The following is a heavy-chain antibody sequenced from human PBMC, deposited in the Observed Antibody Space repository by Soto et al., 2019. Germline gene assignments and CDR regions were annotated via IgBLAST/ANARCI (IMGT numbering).Heavy chain of an antibody. J-gene: IGHJ4*02. CDR3: ARQVGYYYDSSGYYYFDY. CDR1: GGTFSSYT. V-gene: IGHV1-69*02. D-gene: IGHD3-22*01. Sequence: VKVSCKASGGTFSSYTISWGRQAPGQGPEWMGRIIPILGIANYAQKFQGRVTITADKSTSTAYMELSSLRSEDTAVYYCARQVGYYYDSSGYYYFDYWGQGTLVTVSS. CDR2: IIPILGIA.